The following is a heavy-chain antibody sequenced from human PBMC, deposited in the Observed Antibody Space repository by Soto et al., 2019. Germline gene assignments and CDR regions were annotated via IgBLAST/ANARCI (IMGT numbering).Heavy chain of an antibody. J-gene: IGHJ4*02. Sequence: GGSLRLSCAASGFTFSSYSMNWVRQAPGKGLEWVSYISSSSSNIYYADSVKGRFTISRDNAKSSLYLQMNSLRDEDTAVYYCATTVVESTNERDPFDYWGQGTLVTVSS. CDR3: ATTVVESTNERDPFDY. V-gene: IGHV3-48*02. CDR1: GFTFSSYS. D-gene: IGHD1-26*01. CDR2: ISSSSSNI.